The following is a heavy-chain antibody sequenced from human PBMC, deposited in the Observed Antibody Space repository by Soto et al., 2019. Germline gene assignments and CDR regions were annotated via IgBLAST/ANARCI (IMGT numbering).Heavy chain of an antibody. Sequence: SLRLSCAASAFTFSSYGMHWVRQAPGKGLEWVAVIWYDGSNKYYADSVKGRFTISRDNSKNTLYLQMNSLRAEDTAVYYCARVAFTSGYDDGYYYYYGMDGWGQGTTVTVAS. CDR1: AFTFSSYG. CDR3: ARVAFTSGYDDGYYYYYGMDG. J-gene: IGHJ6*02. D-gene: IGHD5-12*01. CDR2: IWYDGSNK. V-gene: IGHV3-33*01.